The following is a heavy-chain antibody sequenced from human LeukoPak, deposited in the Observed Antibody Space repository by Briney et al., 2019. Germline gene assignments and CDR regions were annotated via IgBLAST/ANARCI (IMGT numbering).Heavy chain of an antibody. D-gene: IGHD2-15*01. CDR1: GYTFTGYY. CDR3: ARDPATTPNYYCDYYGMDV. J-gene: IGHJ6*02. V-gene: IGHV1-2*02. CDR2: INPNSGGK. Sequence: AASVTVSCKASGYTFTGYYMHWVRQAPGQGLEWMGWINPNSGGKNYAQKFQGRVTMTRDTANSTAYMELSRLRSDDAAVYYCARDPATTPNYYCDYYGMDVWGQGTTVTVSS.